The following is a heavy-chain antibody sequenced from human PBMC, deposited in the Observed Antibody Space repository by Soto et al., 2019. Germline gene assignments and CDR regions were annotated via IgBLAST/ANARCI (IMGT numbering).Heavy chain of an antibody. J-gene: IGHJ4*02. CDR3: ARDHGGGITFE. CDR2: ISAYNGNT. V-gene: IGHV1-18*01. D-gene: IGHD3-16*01. CDR1: GYTFTSYA. Sequence: QVQLVQSGAEVKKPGASVKVSCKASGYTFTSYAISWVRQAPGQGLEWMGWISAYNGNTKYAQKLQGRVTMTTDTSTSTAHMELSSLRSDDTGVYYCARDHGGGITFEWGQGTLVTVSS.